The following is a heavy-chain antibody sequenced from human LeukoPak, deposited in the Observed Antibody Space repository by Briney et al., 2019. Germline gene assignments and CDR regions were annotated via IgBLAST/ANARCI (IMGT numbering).Heavy chain of an antibody. D-gene: IGHD5-24*01. CDR3: ATTRWLQPFDY. Sequence: PGRSLRLSCAASGFTFDDYAMHWVRQAPGKGLEWVSGISWNSGSIGYADSVKGRFTISRDNAKNSLYLQMNSLRAEDTAVYYCATTRWLQPFDYWGQGTLVTVSS. V-gene: IGHV3-9*01. J-gene: IGHJ4*02. CDR2: ISWNSGSI. CDR1: GFTFDDYA.